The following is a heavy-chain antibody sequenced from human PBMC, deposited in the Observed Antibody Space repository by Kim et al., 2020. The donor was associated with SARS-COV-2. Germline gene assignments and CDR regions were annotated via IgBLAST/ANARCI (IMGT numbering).Heavy chain of an antibody. CDR3: ARVAVVPAAMPVYSSGWYLSYTFDY. D-gene: IGHD2-2*01. J-gene: IGHJ4*02. V-gene: IGHV4-31*03. CDR1: GGSISSGGYY. Sequence: SETLSLTCTVSGGSISSGGYYWSWIRQHPGKGLEWIGYIYYSGSTYYNPSLKSRVTISVDTSKNQFSLKLSSVTAADTAVYYCARVAVVPAAMPVYSSGWYLSYTFDYWGQGTLVTVSS. CDR2: IYYSGST.